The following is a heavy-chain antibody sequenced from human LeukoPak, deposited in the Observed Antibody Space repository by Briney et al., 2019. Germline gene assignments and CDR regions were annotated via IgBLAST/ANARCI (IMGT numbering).Heavy chain of an antibody. CDR1: GGSFSDYY. CDR2: IYTSGST. J-gene: IGHJ5*02. CDR3: ARDRQVYYYDSKPPREGEDPSFDP. Sequence: SETLSLTCTVSGGSFSDYYWSWIRQPAGKGLEWIGRIYTSGSTNYNPSLKSRVTMSLDMSKNQFSLKLSSVTAADTAVYYCARDRQVYYYDSKPPREGEDPSFDPWGQGTLVTVSS. V-gene: IGHV4-4*07. D-gene: IGHD3-22*01.